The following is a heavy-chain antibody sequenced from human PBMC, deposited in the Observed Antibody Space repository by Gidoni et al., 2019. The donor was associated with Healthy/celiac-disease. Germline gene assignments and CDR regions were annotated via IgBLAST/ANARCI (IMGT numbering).Heavy chain of an antibody. Sequence: QVQLVQSGAEVKKPGSSVKVSCKASGGTFSSYTISWVRQAPGQGLEWMRRIITLLGIANYAQKFQGRVTITADKSTSTAYMELSSLRSEDTAVYYCARDGVAAAGTGWFDPWGQGTLVTVSS. CDR1: GGTFSSYT. CDR3: ARDGVAAAGTGWFDP. V-gene: IGHV1-69*08. CDR2: IITLLGIA. J-gene: IGHJ5*02. D-gene: IGHD6-13*01.